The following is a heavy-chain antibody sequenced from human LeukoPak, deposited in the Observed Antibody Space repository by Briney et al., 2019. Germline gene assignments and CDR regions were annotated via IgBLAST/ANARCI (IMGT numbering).Heavy chain of an antibody. Sequence: SETLSLTCTVSGGSISSYYWSWIRQPPGKGLEWIGYIYYSGSTNYNPSLKSRVTISVDTSKNQFSLKLSSVTAADTAVYYCARHIMWEYYFDYWGQGTLVTVSS. CDR1: GGSISSYY. J-gene: IGHJ4*02. V-gene: IGHV4-59*08. CDR2: IYYSGST. CDR3: ARHIMWEYYFDY. D-gene: IGHD1-26*01.